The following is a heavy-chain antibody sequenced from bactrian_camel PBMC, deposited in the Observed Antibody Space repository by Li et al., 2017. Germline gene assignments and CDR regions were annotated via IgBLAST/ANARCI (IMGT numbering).Heavy chain of an antibody. CDR3: AAAGSCLGLESTAWIY. V-gene: IGHV3S40*01. CDR2: IYTRTGVT. D-gene: IGHD1*01. CDR1: GFPARTYG. Sequence: DVQLVESGGGSVQAGGSLEVSCVASGFPARTYGMAWFRQSPGKEREGIALIYTRTGVTQYADSVKGRFTISRDNSKNTVYLQMNSPKPEDTAMYYCAAAGSCLGLESTAWIYRGQGTQVTVS. J-gene: IGHJ4*01.